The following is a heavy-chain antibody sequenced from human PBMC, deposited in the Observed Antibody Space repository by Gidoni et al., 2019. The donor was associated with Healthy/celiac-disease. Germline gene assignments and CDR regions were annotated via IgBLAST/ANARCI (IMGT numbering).Heavy chain of an antibody. Sequence: QVQLQESGPGLVKPSETLSLTCAVSGYSISSGYYWGWIRQPPGKGLEWIGSIYHSGITYYNPSLKSRVTISVDTSKNQFSLKLSSVTAADTAVYYCARGPSGSFDYWGQGTLVTVSS. CDR3: ARGPSGSFDY. V-gene: IGHV4-38-2*01. CDR1: GYSISSGYY. J-gene: IGHJ4*02. D-gene: IGHD6-19*01. CDR2: IYHSGIT.